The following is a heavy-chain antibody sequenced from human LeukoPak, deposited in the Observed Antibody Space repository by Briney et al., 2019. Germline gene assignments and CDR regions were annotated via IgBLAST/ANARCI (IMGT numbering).Heavy chain of an antibody. D-gene: IGHD5-12*01. CDR2: IYTSGST. J-gene: IGHJ4*02. CDR3: ARVSGYDWESFYDY. Sequence: SETLSLTCTVSGGSISSGSYYWSWIRQPAGKGLEWIGRIYTSGSTTYNPSLKSRVTISVDTSKNQFSLKLSSVTAADTAMYYCARVSGYDWESFYDYWGQGSLVTVSS. CDR1: GGSISSGSYY. V-gene: IGHV4-61*02.